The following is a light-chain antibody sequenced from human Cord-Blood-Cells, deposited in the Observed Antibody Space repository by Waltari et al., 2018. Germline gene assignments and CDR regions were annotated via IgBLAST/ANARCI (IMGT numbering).Light chain of an antibody. CDR1: SSDVGSYNL. CDR3: CSYACSSTYV. Sequence: QSALTQPASVSGSPGQSITISCTGTSSDVGSYNLVSWYQQHPGKAPKLMSYEVSKRPSGVSNRFSGSKSGNTAALTISGLQAEDEADYYGCSYACSSTYVFGTGTKVTVL. CDR2: EVS. J-gene: IGLJ1*01. V-gene: IGLV2-23*02.